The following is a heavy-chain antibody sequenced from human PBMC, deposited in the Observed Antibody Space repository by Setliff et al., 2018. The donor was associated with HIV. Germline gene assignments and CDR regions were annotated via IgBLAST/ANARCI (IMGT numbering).Heavy chain of an antibody. J-gene: IGHJ5*02. D-gene: IGHD2-2*01. CDR3: ARDPYGTSENPYDP. V-gene: IGHV1-2*02. Sequence: ASVKVSCKASGYTFIDYYIHWVRQAPGRGLEWMGWINTDNGITEYAENFQGRVAMTRDTSMSTAYMELNRLTFDDTAVYYCARDPYGTSENPYDPWGQGTLVTVSS. CDR2: INTDNGIT. CDR1: GYTFIDYY.